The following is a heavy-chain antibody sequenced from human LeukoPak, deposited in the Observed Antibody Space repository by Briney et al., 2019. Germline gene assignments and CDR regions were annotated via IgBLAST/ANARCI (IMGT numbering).Heavy chain of an antibody. CDR1: GDSISSTPYY. D-gene: IGHD3-22*01. CDR3: ARHAYYYDSSCYFFPFDI. CDR2: MFYRGST. J-gene: IGHJ4*02. Sequence: PSETLSLTCTVSGDSISSTPYYWGWIRQSPRKGLEWITTMFYRGSTYYNPSLKSRVTMSVDTSRNQFSLKLASVTAAGTAVYYCARHAYYYDSSCYFFPFDIWGQGTLVTVSS. V-gene: IGHV4-39*01.